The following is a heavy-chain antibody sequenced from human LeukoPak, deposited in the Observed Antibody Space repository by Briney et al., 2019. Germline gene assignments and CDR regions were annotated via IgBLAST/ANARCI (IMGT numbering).Heavy chain of an antibody. J-gene: IGHJ4*02. CDR1: VGSISDGGYY. Sequence: MSSETLSLTCAVSVGSISDGGYYWSWIRQHPGKGLEWIGYIYDSGATYYSPALQSRVAISVDTSDNKFSLKLRSLTAADTAVYYCARGGDRRGFDYWGQGTLVTVSS. V-gene: IGHV4-31*11. D-gene: IGHD1-14*01. CDR3: ARGGDRRGFDY. CDR2: IYDSGAT.